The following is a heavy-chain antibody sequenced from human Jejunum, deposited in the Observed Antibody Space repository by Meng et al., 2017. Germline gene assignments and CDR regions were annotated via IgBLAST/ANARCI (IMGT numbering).Heavy chain of an antibody. D-gene: IGHD1-1*01. Sequence: GESLKISCAASGFTFSNCVMTWVRQAPGKGLEWVAHISYNGAETFYADSVKGRFTISRDNSKNTLFLLMNSLRAEDTAVYYCAKGRTIGGTTRCFDYWGQGTPVTVSS. V-gene: IGHV3-23*01. CDR3: AKGRTIGGTTRCFDY. CDR1: GFTFSNCV. CDR2: ISYNGAET. J-gene: IGHJ4*01.